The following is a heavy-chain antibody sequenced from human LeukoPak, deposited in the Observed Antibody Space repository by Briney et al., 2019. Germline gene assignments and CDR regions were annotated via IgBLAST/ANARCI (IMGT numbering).Heavy chain of an antibody. CDR1: GGSVSSSSYY. CDR2: IHYSGST. D-gene: IGHD2-2*01. Sequence: SATLSLTCTVSGGSVSSSSYYWGWIRQPPGKGLEWIGSIHYSGSTYYNPSLKSRVTISVDTSKNQFSLKLSSVTAADTAVYYCARQLGYCSSTSCYADKVDYWGQGTLVTVSS. V-gene: IGHV4-39*01. J-gene: IGHJ4*02. CDR3: ARQLGYCSSTSCYADKVDY.